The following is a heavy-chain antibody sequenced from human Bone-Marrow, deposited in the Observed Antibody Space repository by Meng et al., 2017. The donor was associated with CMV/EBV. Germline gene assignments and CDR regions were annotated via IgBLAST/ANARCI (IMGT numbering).Heavy chain of an antibody. D-gene: IGHD6-13*01. CDR2: IIHSGST. Sequence: SETLSLTCAVHGGSFSDYNWNWVRQPPGKGLEWLGKIIHSGSTHYTPSLKSRVTILVDTSKNQFSLRLTSVPAADTAVYYCARETAGIAAFDYWGQGTLVTVSS. CDR3: ARETAGIAAFDY. J-gene: IGHJ4*02. V-gene: IGHV4-34*12. CDR1: GGSFSDYN.